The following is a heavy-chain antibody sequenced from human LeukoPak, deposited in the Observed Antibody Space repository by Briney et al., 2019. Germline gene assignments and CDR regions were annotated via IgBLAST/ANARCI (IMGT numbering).Heavy chain of an antibody. CDR1: GFTFSSYA. D-gene: IGHD6-19*01. V-gene: IGHV3-64*01. CDR2: ISSNGGST. Sequence: GGSLRLSCAASGFTFSSYAMHWVRQAPGKGLEYVSAISSNGGSTSYANSVKGRFTISRDNSKNTLSLQMGSLRAEDMAVYYCARRSSGFKSGSLDYWGQGTLVTVSS. CDR3: ARRSSGFKSGSLDY. J-gene: IGHJ4*02.